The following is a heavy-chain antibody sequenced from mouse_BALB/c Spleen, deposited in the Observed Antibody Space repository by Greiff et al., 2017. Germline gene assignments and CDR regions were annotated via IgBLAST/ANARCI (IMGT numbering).Heavy chain of an antibody. J-gene: IGHJ4*01. CDR2: ISTYYGDA. V-gene: IGHV1S137*01. CDR1: GYTFTDYA. D-gene: IGHD2-4*01. Sequence: VQLQQSGAELVRPGVSVKISCKGSGYTFTDYAMHWVKQSHAKSLEWIGVISTYYGDASYNQKFKGKATMTVDKSSSTAYMELARLTSEDSAIYYCARQITTKDAMDYWGQGTSVTVSS. CDR3: ARQITTKDAMDY.